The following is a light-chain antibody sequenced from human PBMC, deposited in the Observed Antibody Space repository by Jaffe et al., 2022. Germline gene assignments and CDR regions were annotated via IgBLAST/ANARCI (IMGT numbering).Light chain of an antibody. CDR2: GAS. V-gene: IGKV3-15*01. J-gene: IGKJ2*01. Sequence: EIVMTQSPATLSVSPGERATLSCRASQSVSSNLAWYQQKPGQAPRLLIYGASTRATGIPARFSGSGSGTEFTLTISSLQSEDFAVYYCQQYNNWPRWLRGYTFGQGTKLEIK. CDR3: QQYNNWPRWLRGYT. CDR1: QSVSSN.